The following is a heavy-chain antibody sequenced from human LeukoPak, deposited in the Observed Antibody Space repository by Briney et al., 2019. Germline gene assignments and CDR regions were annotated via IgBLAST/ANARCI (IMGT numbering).Heavy chain of an antibody. D-gene: IGHD3-22*01. V-gene: IGHV3-21*01. CDR3: HNRGSSGLGAFDI. Sequence: GGSLRLSCAASGFTFSSYSMNWVRQAPGKGLEWVSSISSSSSYIYYADSVKGRFTISRDNAKNSLYLQMNSLRAEDTAVYYCHNRGSSGLGAFDIWGQGTMVTVPS. CDR2: ISSSSSYI. J-gene: IGHJ3*02. CDR1: GFTFSSYS.